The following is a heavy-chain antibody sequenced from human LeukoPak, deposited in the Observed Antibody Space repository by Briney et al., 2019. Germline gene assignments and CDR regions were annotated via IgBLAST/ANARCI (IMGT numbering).Heavy chain of an antibody. CDR3: ARGGPDLAREYFQY. Sequence: SETLSLTCTVSGGSISTNYWNWIRQPAGKGLEWIGRIYVTGTTYYNPSLKSRLTMSVDASRNQFFLNLSSVTAADAAVYYCARGGPDLAREYFQYWGQGTLVTVS. D-gene: IGHD5-12*01. V-gene: IGHV4-4*07. CDR2: IYVTGTT. CDR1: GGSISTNY. J-gene: IGHJ1*01.